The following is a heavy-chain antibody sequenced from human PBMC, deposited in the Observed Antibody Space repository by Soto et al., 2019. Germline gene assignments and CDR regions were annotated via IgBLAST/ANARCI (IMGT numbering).Heavy chain of an antibody. D-gene: IGHD6-19*01. Sequence: EMHLLESGGGLVQPGGSLRLSCAASGFTVSSFPMTWVRQAPGKGLEWVSSLSSSGDDSFYAASVKGRFTISRDSSKNMLFLQLSSLRAEDTAVYYCARKVAGSIWGQGTLVTVSS. V-gene: IGHV3-23*01. CDR3: ARKVAGSI. CDR1: GFTVSSFP. CDR2: LSSSGDDS. J-gene: IGHJ4*02.